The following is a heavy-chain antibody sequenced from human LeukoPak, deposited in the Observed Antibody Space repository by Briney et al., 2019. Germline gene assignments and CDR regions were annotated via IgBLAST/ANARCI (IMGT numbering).Heavy chain of an antibody. Sequence: ASVKVSCKASGYTFTSYGINWVRQAPGQGLEWMGWISTYNGNTNYAQKLQGRVTMTTDTSTSTAYMELRSLRSDDTAVYYCARGGVSYYDFWSGSDYWGQGTLVTVSS. CDR2: ISTYNGNT. CDR1: GYTFTSYG. CDR3: ARGGVSYYDFWSGSDY. D-gene: IGHD3-3*01. J-gene: IGHJ4*02. V-gene: IGHV1-18*01.